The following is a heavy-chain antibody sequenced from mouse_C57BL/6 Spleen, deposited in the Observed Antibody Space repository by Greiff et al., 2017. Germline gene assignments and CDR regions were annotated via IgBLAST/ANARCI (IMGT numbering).Heavy chain of an antibody. J-gene: IGHJ2*01. Sequence: VQLQQSGPELVKPGASVKISCKASGYSFTDYNMNWVKQSHGQSLEWIGVINPNYGNTSYNQKFKGKATLTVDQSSSTAYMQLNSLTSEDSAVYYCASPVATDYYFDYWGQGTTLTVSA. CDR1: GYSFTDYN. CDR2: INPNYGNT. V-gene: IGHV1-39*01. CDR3: ASPVATDYYFDY. D-gene: IGHD1-1*01.